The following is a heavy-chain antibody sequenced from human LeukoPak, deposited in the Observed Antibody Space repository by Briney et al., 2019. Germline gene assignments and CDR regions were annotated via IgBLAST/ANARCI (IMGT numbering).Heavy chain of an antibody. CDR1: GFTVSSNY. J-gene: IGHJ4*02. CDR2: IYSGGST. D-gene: IGHD6-19*01. CDR3: ARRSSSGWYYFDY. Sequence: GGSLRLSCAASGFTVSSNYMSWVRQAPGKGLEWVSVIYSGGSTYYADSVKGRFTISRHNSKNTLYLQMNSLRAEDTAVYYCARRSSSGWYYFDYWGQGTLVTVSS. V-gene: IGHV3-53*04.